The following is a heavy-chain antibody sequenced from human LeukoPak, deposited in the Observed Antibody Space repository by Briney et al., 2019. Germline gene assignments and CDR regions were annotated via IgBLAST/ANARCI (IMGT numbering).Heavy chain of an antibody. V-gene: IGHV4-4*02. CDR1: GGSISSSNW. CDR2: IYDSGST. J-gene: IGHJ5*02. D-gene: IGHD6-19*01. Sequence: SETLSLTCAVSGGSISSSNWWTWVRQPPGKGLEWIGEIYDSGSTNYNPSLKSRVSISIDKSKNQFSLKLNSVTAADTAMYYCARVALVATIEGGYSSGWYLASWGQGTLVTVSS. CDR3: ARVALVATIEGGYSSGWYLAS.